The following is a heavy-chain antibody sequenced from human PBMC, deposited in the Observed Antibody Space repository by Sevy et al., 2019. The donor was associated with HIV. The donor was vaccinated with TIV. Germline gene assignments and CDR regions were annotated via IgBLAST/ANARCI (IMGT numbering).Heavy chain of an antibody. V-gene: IGHV1-24*01. J-gene: IGHJ6*02. CDR2: FDPQHGRT. Sequence: ASVKVSCKVSGDSLTELSMFWVRQAPGKGLEWMGGFDPQHGRTIYAQKFEARVTMTEDKSAETAYMELTSLKFEDTAVYFCATTRTERNWYGESFHYYYAMDVWGQGTSVTVSS. CDR3: ATTRTERNWYGESFHYYYAMDV. CDR1: GDSLTELS. D-gene: IGHD3-10*01.